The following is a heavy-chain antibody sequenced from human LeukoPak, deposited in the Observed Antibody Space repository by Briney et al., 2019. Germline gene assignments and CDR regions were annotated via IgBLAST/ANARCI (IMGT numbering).Heavy chain of an antibody. V-gene: IGHV1-69*02. CDR1: GGTFSSYT. D-gene: IGHD3-22*01. Sequence: SVKVSCKASGGTFSSYTISWVRQAPGQGLEWMGRIIPILGIANYAQKFQGRVTITADKSTSTAYMELSSLRSEDTAVYYCARVSYDSSGYYSRGNPVLWLDPWGQGTLVTVSS. CDR2: IIPILGIA. CDR3: ARVSYDSSGYYSRGNPVLWLDP. J-gene: IGHJ5*02.